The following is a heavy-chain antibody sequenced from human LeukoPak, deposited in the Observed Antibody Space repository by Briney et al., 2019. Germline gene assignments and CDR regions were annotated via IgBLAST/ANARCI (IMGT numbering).Heavy chain of an antibody. CDR1: GGTFSSYA. CDR3: ARGLGYSSGRTVDY. D-gene: IGHD6-19*01. V-gene: IGHV1-69*13. CDR2: IIPIFGTA. J-gene: IGHJ4*02. Sequence: ASVKVSCKASGGTFSSYAISWVRQAPGQGLEWMGGIIPIFGTANYAQKFQGRVTITADESTSTAYMELSSLRSEDTAVYYCARGLGYSSGRTVDYWGQGTLVTVSS.